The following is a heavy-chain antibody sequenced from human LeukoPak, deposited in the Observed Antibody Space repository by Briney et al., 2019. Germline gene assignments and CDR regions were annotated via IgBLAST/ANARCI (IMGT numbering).Heavy chain of an antibody. Sequence: GASVKVSCKVSGYTLTELSLHWVRQAPGKGLEWMGGFDPEDGETIYAQKFQGRVTMTEDTSTDTAYMELSSLRSEDTAVYYCATDAARDIAAAGRRMDVWGKGTTVTVSS. V-gene: IGHV1-24*01. D-gene: IGHD6-13*01. CDR3: ATDAARDIAAAGRRMDV. CDR1: GYTLTELS. J-gene: IGHJ6*04. CDR2: FDPEDGET.